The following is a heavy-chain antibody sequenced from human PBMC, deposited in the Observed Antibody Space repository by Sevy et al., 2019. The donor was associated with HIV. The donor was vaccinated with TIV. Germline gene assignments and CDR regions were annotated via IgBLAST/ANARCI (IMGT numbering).Heavy chain of an antibody. D-gene: IGHD3-16*01. CDR1: GGSLISPTFY. V-gene: IGHV4-39*02. J-gene: IGHJ5*01. CDR3: VRDHHLRGRHWFDS. Sequence: SETLSLTCTASGGSLISPTFYWGWVRQPPGERLEWIAAMHYGGNTYSNPSLKGRLAMSVDTSKNQFSLNLTSVTAADAAVYHCVRDHHLRGRHWFDSWGQGALVTVSS. CDR2: MHYGGNT.